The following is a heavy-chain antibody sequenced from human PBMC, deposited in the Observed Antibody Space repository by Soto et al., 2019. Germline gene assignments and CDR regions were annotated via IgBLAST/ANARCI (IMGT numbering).Heavy chain of an antibody. CDR2: ISSTTNYI. CDR3: ARESEDLTSNFDY. CDR1: GFTFTRYS. J-gene: IGHJ4*02. Sequence: GSLRLSCAASGFTFTRYSMNWVRQAPGKGLEWVSSISSTTNYIYYAGSMKGRFTVSRDNAKNSVYLEMNSLSAEDTALYYCARESEDLTSNFDYWGQGTLVTVSS. V-gene: IGHV3-21*01.